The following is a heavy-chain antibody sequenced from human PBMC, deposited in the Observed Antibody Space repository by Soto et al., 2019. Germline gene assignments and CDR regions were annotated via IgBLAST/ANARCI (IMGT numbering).Heavy chain of an antibody. D-gene: IGHD6-13*01. CDR3: AKDPLGSIAAPY. Sequence: GGSLRLSCAASGFTFSSYAMSWVRQAPGKGLEWVSAIGGSGGSTYYADSVKGRFTISRDNSKNTLYLQMNSLRAEDTAVYYCAKDPLGSIAAPYWGQGTLVTVSS. CDR2: IGGSGGST. CDR1: GFTFSSYA. J-gene: IGHJ4*02. V-gene: IGHV3-23*01.